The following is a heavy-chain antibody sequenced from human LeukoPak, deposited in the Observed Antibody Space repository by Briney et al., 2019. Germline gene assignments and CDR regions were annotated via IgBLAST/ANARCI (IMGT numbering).Heavy chain of an antibody. CDR2: ISGNGGST. V-gene: IGHV3-64*01. Sequence: GGSLRLSCAASGFTFSSYVIHWVRQAPGKGLEYASTISGNGGSTYYANSVKGRFTISRDNSKNTLYLQMGSLRAEDMAVYYCVRDTPKGMDVWGQGTTVTVSS. CDR3: VRDTPKGMDV. CDR1: GFTFSSYV. J-gene: IGHJ6*02.